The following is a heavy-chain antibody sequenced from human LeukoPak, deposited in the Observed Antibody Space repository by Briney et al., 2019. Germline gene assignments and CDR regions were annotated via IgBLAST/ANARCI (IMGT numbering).Heavy chain of an antibody. CDR1: RVNPNICS. V-gene: IGHV3-23*01. D-gene: IGHD6-19*01. J-gene: IGHJ4*02. CDR2: IRAEGDPT. Sequence: PGGSLRLSCRASRVNPNICSMNCVRQAPGKGLEWVSVIRAEGDPTHYADSVKGRFTISRDNSKNMVYLQMNSLRAEDTAMYYCSRGEDCLDSVERTKMDVAGYVDHWGQGTLVTVSS. CDR3: SRGEDCLDSVERTKMDVAGYVDH.